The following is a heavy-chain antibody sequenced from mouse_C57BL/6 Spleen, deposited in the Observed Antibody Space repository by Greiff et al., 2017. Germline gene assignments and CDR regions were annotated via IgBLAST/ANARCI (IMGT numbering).Heavy chain of an antibody. CDR2: IDPSDSYT. J-gene: IGHJ2*01. CDR1: GYTFTSYW. Sequence: QVQLQQSGAELVRPGTSVKLSCKASGYTFTSYWMHWVKQRPGQGLEWIGVIDPSDSYTNYNQKFKGKATLTVDTSSSTAYMQLSSLTSEDSAVYYCARWTVAYFDYWGQGTTLTVSS. D-gene: IGHD1-1*01. V-gene: IGHV1-59*01. CDR3: ARWTVAYFDY.